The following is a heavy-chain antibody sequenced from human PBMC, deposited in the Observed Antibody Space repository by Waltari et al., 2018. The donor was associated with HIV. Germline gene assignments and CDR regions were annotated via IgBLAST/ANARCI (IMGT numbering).Heavy chain of an antibody. CDR1: GYTFNNYA. CDR3: ARSPAF. CDR2: MNTNTGDP. Sequence: QVQLVQSGSQLKKPGASLKISCKASGYTFNNYAMHWVRQAPGQGLEWMGWMNTNTGDPTYAQGFTGRFVFSLDTSMSTTDLQINTLKPEDSAVYYCARSPAFWGQGTLVIVSS. V-gene: IGHV7-4-1*02. J-gene: IGHJ4*02.